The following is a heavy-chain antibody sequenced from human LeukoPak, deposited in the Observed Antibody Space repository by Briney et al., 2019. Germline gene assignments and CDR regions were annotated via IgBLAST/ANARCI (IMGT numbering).Heavy chain of an antibody. CDR1: GGSISSGSYY. D-gene: IGHD3-10*01. CDR3: ARVNMGLAFDI. V-gene: IGHV4-61*01. Sequence: SETLSLTCTVSGGSISSGSYYWSWIRQPPGKGLEWIGYIYYSGSTNYNPSLKSRVTISVDTSKNQFSLKLSSVTAADTAVYYCARVNMGLAFDIWGQGTMVTVSS. CDR2: IYYSGST. J-gene: IGHJ3*02.